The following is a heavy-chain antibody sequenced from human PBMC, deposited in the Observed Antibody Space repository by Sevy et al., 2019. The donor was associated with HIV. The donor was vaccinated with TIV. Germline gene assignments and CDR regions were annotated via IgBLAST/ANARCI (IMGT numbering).Heavy chain of an antibody. CDR3: ASDRPSKWLVTAYYYMDV. D-gene: IGHD6-19*01. Sequence: GGSLRLSCAASGFTFSSYSMNWVRQAPGKGLEWVSYISSSSSTIYYADSVKGRFTISRDNAKNSLYLQMNSLRDEDTAVYYCASDRPSKWLVTAYYYMDVWGKGTTVTVSS. V-gene: IGHV3-48*02. J-gene: IGHJ6*03. CDR2: ISSSSSTI. CDR1: GFTFSSYS.